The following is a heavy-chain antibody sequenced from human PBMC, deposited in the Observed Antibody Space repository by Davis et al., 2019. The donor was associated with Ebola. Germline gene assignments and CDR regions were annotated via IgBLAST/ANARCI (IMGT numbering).Heavy chain of an antibody. CDR2: INGDRGRI. CDR3: AKAKFSGSALIGH. J-gene: IGHJ4*02. V-gene: IGHV3-43*02. CDR1: GFTFGDYT. D-gene: IGHD1-26*01. Sequence: GESLKIFCATSGFTFGDYTMHWVRQAPGKGLEWVSFINGDRGRIDYADSVKGRFTISGDNSKNSLYLQMNSLTTEDTALYYCAKAKFSGSALIGHWGQGTLVTVSS.